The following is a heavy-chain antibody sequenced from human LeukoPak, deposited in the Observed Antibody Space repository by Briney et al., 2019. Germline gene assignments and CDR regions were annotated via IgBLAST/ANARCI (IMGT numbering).Heavy chain of an antibody. Sequence: PGGSLRLSCAASGFTFSSYTVTWVRQAPGKGLEWVSSISGSGSTTYFADSVKGRFTISRDNSKNTLYLQMNSLRAEDTAVYYCAKSEMRYYDSSGPHWGQGTLVTVSS. CDR3: AKSEMRYYDSSGPH. J-gene: IGHJ4*02. D-gene: IGHD3-22*01. CDR2: ISGSGSTT. V-gene: IGHV3-23*01. CDR1: GFTFSSYT.